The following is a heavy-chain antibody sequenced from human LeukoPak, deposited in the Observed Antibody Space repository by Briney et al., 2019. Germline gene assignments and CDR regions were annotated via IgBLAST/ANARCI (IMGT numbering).Heavy chain of an antibody. Sequence: SVKVSCKASGGTFGSYAISWVRQAPGQGLEWMGRIIPILGIANYAQKFQGRVTITADTSTSTAYMELSSLRSEDTAVYYCARDRGSGWYSVDYFDYWGQGTLVTVSS. D-gene: IGHD6-19*01. J-gene: IGHJ4*02. CDR3: ARDRGSGWYSVDYFDY. V-gene: IGHV1-69*04. CDR2: IIPILGIA. CDR1: GGTFGSYA.